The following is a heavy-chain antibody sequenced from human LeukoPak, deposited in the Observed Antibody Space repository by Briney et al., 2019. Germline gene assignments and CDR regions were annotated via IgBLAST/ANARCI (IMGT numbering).Heavy chain of an antibody. CDR3: TRPYYYDSSGSPDY. CDR1: GYSISSGYY. D-gene: IGHD3-22*01. V-gene: IGHV4-38-2*02. Sequence: SETLSLTCTVSGYSISSGYYWGWIRQPPGKGLEWIGNIYHSGSTYYNPSFKSRVTISVDTSKNQFSLKLSSVTAADTAVYYCTRPYYYDSSGSPDYWGQGILVTVSS. J-gene: IGHJ4*02. CDR2: IYHSGST.